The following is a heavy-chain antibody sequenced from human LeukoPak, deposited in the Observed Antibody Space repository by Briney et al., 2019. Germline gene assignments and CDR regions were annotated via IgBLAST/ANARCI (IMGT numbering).Heavy chain of an antibody. CDR3: ARGRGVRGVISDY. D-gene: IGHD3-10*01. V-gene: IGHV3-7*01. J-gene: IGHJ4*02. CDR1: GFTFSSYW. Sequence: PGGSLRLSCAASGFTFSSYWMSWVRQAPGKGLEWMANIKQDGSEKYYVDSVKGRFTISRDNAKNSLYLQMNSLRAEDTAVYYCARGRGVRGVISDYWGQGTLVTVSS. CDR2: IKQDGSEK.